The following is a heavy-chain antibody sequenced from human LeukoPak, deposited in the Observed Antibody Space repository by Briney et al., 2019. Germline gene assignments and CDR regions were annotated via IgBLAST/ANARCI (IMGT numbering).Heavy chain of an antibody. J-gene: IGHJ3*02. CDR3: AGDPTTVTKGLEI. CDR1: GGSFSSHY. D-gene: IGHD4-17*01. CDR2: ISYIGST. V-gene: IGHV4-59*11. Sequence: SETLSLTCTVSGGSFSSHYWSWIRQPPGKGLEWIGYISYIGSTNYNPSLESRVTMSVDTSNNQFSLKLSSVTAADAAVYFCAGDPTTVTKGLEIWGQGTMVTVSS.